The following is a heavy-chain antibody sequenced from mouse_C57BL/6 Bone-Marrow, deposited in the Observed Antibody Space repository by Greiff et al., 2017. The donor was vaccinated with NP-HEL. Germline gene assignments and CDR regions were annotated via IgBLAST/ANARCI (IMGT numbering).Heavy chain of an antibody. J-gene: IGHJ3*01. D-gene: IGHD4-1*01. CDR3: TTSGTKFAY. CDR1: GFNIKDDY. Sequence: EVQGVESGAELVRPGASVKLSCTASGFNIKDDYMHWVKQRPEQGLEWIGWIDPENGDTEYASKFQGKATITADTSSNTAYLQLSSLTSEDTAVYYCTTSGTKFAYWGQGTLVTVSA. V-gene: IGHV14-4*01. CDR2: IDPENGDT.